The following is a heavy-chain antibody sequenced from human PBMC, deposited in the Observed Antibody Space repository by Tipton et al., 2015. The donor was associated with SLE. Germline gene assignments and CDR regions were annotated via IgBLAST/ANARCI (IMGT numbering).Heavy chain of an antibody. D-gene: IGHD2/OR15-2a*01. CDR2: IKEDDSEK. J-gene: IGHJ4*02. CDR3: ARGKYYFDY. V-gene: IGHV3-7*01. CDR1: GFTFSNSW. Sequence: QLVQSGGGLVQAGGSLRLSCAASGFTFSNSWMNWVRLAPGKGLEWVANIKEDDSEKHYVDSVKDRLTISRDNAKNSLYLQMNSLRAEDTAVYYCARGKYYFDYWGQGALVTVSS.